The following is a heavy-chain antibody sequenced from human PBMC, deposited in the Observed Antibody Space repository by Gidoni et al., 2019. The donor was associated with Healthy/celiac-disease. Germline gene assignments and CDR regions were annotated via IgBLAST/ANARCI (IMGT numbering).Heavy chain of an antibody. CDR3: ARGVREYYDFWSGYYDGYFDY. V-gene: IGHV3-33*01. CDR2: IWYDGSNK. Sequence: QAPGKGLGWVAVIWYDGSNKYYADSVKGRFTISRDNSKNTLYLQMNSLRAEDTAVYYCARGVREYYDFWSGYYDGYFDYWGQGTLVTVSS. D-gene: IGHD3-3*01. J-gene: IGHJ4*02.